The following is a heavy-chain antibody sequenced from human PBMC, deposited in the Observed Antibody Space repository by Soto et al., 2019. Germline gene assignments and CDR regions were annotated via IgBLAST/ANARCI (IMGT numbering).Heavy chain of an antibody. CDR2: ISAYNGNT. CDR3: ASVGSWYLWIVSVLLEPACGMDV. V-gene: IGHV1-18*01. Sequence: QVQLVQSGAEVKKPRASVKVSCKASGYTFTSYGISWVRQAPGQGLEWMGWISAYNGNTNYAQKLQGRVTMTTDTSTSTAYMELRSLRSEDTAVYYCASVGSWYLWIVSVLLEPACGMDVWGQGTTVTVSS. CDR1: GYTFTSYG. J-gene: IGHJ6*02. D-gene: IGHD6-13*01.